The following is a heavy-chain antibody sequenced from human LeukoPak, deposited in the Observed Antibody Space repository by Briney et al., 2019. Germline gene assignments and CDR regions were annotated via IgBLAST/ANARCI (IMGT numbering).Heavy chain of an antibody. CDR2: ISSSSSYI. Sequence: KPGGSLRLSCAASGFTFSSYSMNWVRQAPGRGLEWVSSISSSSSYIYYADSVKGRFTISRDNAKNSLYLQMNSLRAEDTAVYYCASLGYCSGGSCQRGNWFDPWGQGTLVTVSS. J-gene: IGHJ5*02. D-gene: IGHD2-15*01. CDR1: GFTFSSYS. V-gene: IGHV3-21*01. CDR3: ASLGYCSGGSCQRGNWFDP.